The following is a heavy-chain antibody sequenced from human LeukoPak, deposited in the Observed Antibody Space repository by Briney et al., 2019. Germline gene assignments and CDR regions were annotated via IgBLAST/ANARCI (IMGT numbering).Heavy chain of an antibody. CDR1: GGTFSSYA. CDR3: ATGKIRRGSTSCYFCEWSY. V-gene: IGHV1-24*01. D-gene: IGHD2-2*01. J-gene: IGHJ4*02. Sequence: PPASVKVSCKASGGTFSSYAISWVRQAPGQGLEWMGGFDPEDGETIYAQKFQGRVTMTEDTSTDTAYMELSSLRSEDTAVYYCATGKIRRGSTSCYFCEWSYWGQGTLVTVSS. CDR2: FDPEDGET.